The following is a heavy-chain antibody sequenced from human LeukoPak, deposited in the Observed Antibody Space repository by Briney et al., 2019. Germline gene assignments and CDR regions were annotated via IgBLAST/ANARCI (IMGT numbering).Heavy chain of an antibody. Sequence: GGSLRLSCAASGFAFDDYAMNWVRQAPGTGLEWVSLISGDGGSTYYADSVKGRFTISRDNSKNSLYLQMNSLRAEDTALYYCAKDICGDGYNSRFDFWGQGTLVTVSP. CDR2: ISGDGGST. J-gene: IGHJ4*02. V-gene: IGHV3-43*02. D-gene: IGHD5-24*01. CDR1: GFAFDDYA. CDR3: AKDICGDGYNSRFDF.